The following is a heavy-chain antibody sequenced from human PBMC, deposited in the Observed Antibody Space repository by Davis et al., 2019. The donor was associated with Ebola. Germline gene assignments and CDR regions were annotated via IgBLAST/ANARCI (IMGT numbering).Heavy chain of an antibody. CDR2: IDPSDSYT. V-gene: IGHV5-10-1*01. J-gene: IGHJ4*02. Sequence: GESLKISCKGSGYSFTSYWISWVRQMPGKGLEWMGRIDPSDSYTNYSPSFQGHVTISADKSISTAYLQWSSLKASDTATYYCSRGFYTDPLDYWGQGTLVTVSS. CDR3: SRGFYTDPLDY. CDR1: GYSFTSYW.